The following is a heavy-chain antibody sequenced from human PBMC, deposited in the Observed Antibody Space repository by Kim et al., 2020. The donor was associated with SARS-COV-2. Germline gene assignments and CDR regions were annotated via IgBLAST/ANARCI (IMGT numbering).Heavy chain of an antibody. CDR3: ARVHGGMATSPFDY. J-gene: IGHJ4*02. Sequence: SVKVSCKASGGTFSSYAISWVRQAPGQGLEWMGGIIPIFGTANYAQKFQGRVTITADESTSTAYMELSSLRSEDTAVYYCARVHGGMATSPFDYWGQGTLVTVSS. V-gene: IGHV1-69*13. D-gene: IGHD5-12*01. CDR2: IIPIFGTA. CDR1: GGTFSSYA.